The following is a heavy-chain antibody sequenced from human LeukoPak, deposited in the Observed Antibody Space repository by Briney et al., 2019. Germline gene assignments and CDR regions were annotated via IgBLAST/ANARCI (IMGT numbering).Heavy chain of an antibody. D-gene: IGHD6-13*01. Sequence: SSETLSLTCAVYGGSFSGYYWSWIRQPPGKGLEWIGEINHSGSTNYNPSLKSRVTISVDTSKNQISLKLSSVTAADTAVYYCARLMSYSSSWYYGLDYWGQGTLVTVSS. CDR3: ARLMSYSSSWYYGLDY. CDR1: GGSFSGYY. J-gene: IGHJ4*02. V-gene: IGHV4-34*01. CDR2: INHSGST.